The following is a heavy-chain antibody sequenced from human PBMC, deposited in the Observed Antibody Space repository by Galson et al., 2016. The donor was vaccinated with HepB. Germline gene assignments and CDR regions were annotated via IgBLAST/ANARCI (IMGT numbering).Heavy chain of an antibody. V-gene: IGHV1-69*06. CDR1: GGSFNNYA. CDR3: ESRSGPSDY. CDR2: IIPLFGTA. J-gene: IGHJ4*02. D-gene: IGHD6-19*01. Sequence: SVKVSCKASGGSFNNYAITWVRQAPGQGLEWVGGIIPLFGTANSPQKFQGRVTITADKSTSTTYLELRSLRSDDTALYYCESRSGPSDYWGQGTLVTVSS.